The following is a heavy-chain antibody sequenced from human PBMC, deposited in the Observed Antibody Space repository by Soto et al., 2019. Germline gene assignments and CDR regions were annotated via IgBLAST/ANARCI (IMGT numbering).Heavy chain of an antibody. CDR3: ARGGVFYDYIWGSYRYIAFDI. CDR2: ISAYNGNT. V-gene: IGHV1-18*01. Sequence: ASVKVSCKASGYTFTSYGISWVRQAPGQGLEWMGWISAYNGNTNYAQKLQGRVTMTTDTSTSTAYMELRSLRSDDTAVYYCARGGVFYDYIWGSYRYIAFDIWGQGTMVTVSS. CDR1: GYTFTSYG. J-gene: IGHJ3*02. D-gene: IGHD3-16*02.